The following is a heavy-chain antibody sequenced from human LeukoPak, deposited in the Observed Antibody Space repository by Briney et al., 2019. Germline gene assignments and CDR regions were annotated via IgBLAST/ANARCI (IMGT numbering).Heavy chain of an antibody. D-gene: IGHD4-11*01. CDR1: GFTFRSYR. J-gene: IGHJ4*02. CDR2: ISSDTSTI. V-gene: IGHV3-48*01. CDR3: AKAGMTTVTPDY. Sequence: GGSLRLSCAASGFTFRSYRMNWVRQAPGKGLEWVSYISSDTSTIYYADSVKGRFTISRDNAKNSLYLQMNSLRVEDTAVYYCAKAGMTTVTPDYWGQGTLVTVSS.